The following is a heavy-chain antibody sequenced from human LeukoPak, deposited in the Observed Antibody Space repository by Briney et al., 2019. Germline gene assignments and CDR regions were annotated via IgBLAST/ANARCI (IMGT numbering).Heavy chain of an antibody. CDR3: VLGDILTGYWAEYFAY. Sequence: GASVKASCKASGYILSSYNMHWVRRAPGQGLEWLGIINPSGGDTKYAHKFQGRVSMTTDTPTRTAYMELKSLRSDDTAVYYCVLGDILTGYWAEYFAYWGQGTLVTVSS. D-gene: IGHD3-9*01. V-gene: IGHV1-46*01. J-gene: IGHJ4*02. CDR2: INPSGGDT. CDR1: GYILSSYN.